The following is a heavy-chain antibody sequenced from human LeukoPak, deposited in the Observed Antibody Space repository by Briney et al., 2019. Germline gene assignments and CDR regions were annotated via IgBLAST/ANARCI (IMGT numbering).Heavy chain of an antibody. D-gene: IGHD2-21*02. V-gene: IGHV4-59*11. CDR2: TYYSGT. Sequence: SETLSLTCAVSGDSISGHYWSWVRQPPGKGLEWIGYTYYSGTNYNPPLKSRVTISLDASKNQFSLKLTSVTAADTAVYYCARGTGLLGFWGQGALVTVSS. CDR3: ARGTGLLGF. J-gene: IGHJ4*02. CDR1: GDSISGHY.